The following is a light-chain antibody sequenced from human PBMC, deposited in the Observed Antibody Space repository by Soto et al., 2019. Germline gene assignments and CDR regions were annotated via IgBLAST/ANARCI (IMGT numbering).Light chain of an antibody. J-gene: IGLJ1*01. CDR2: DVS. V-gene: IGLV2-14*01. Sequence: QSALTQPASVSGSPGQSITISCTGTSSDVGGYKYVSWYQQHPGKAPKPMIYDVSNRPSGVADRFSGSKSGNTASLTISGLQAEDEADYYCSSYTSSTTLYVFGTGTKLTVL. CDR1: SSDVGGYKY. CDR3: SSYTSSTTLYV.